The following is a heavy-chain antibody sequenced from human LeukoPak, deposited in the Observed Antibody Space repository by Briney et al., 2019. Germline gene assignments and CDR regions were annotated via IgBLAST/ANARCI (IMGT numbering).Heavy chain of an antibody. CDR2: ISNNGGNT. CDR3: RAAGTSERDY. V-gene: IGHV3-64D*06. J-gene: IGHJ4*02. CDR1: GFTFSSYA. D-gene: IGHD6-13*01. Sequence: PGGSLRLSCSASGFTFSSYAMHWVRLAPGKGLEYVSVISNNGGNTYYADSVKGRFTISRDNSKNTVFLQMNSLSAEDTAVYYYRAAGTSERDYWGQGTLVTVSS.